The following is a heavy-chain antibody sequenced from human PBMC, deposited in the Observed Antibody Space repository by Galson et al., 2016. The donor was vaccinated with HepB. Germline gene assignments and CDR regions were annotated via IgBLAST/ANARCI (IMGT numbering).Heavy chain of an antibody. Sequence: SETLSLTCTVSGGSISSSSHYWGWNRQPPGKGLECIGSIYYTGSTYYNPSLKSRVTISIDTSKNQFSLKLSSVTAADTAVYYCARHPTFAGGLSRRHFYGMDVWGQGTTVTVSS. J-gene: IGHJ6*02. CDR3: ARHPTFAGGLSRRHFYGMDV. V-gene: IGHV4-39*01. D-gene: IGHD3-16*01. CDR1: GGSISSSSHY. CDR2: IYYTGST.